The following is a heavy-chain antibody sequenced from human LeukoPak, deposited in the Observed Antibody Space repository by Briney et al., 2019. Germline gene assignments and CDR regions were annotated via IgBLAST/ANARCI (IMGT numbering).Heavy chain of an antibody. CDR3: AKDLTTETTSDFDY. J-gene: IGHJ4*02. Sequence: GGSLRLSCAASGFTFSSYGMHWVRQAPGKGLEWVAFIRYDGSNKYYADSVKGRFTISRDNSKNTLYLQMNSLRAEDTAVYYCAKDLTTETTSDFDYWGQGTLVTVSS. CDR1: GFTFSSYG. CDR2: IRYDGSNK. D-gene: IGHD4-11*01. V-gene: IGHV3-30*02.